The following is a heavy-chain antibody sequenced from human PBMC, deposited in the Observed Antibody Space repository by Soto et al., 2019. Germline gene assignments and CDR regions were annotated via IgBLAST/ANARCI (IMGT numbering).Heavy chain of an antibody. J-gene: IGHJ6*02. Sequence: QVHLVSSGSEVKKPGSSVKVSCKASGGTFSSYAISWVRQAPGQGLEWMGGIIPIFGTANYAQKFQGRVTITADKSTSTAYMEVSSLRSEDTAVYYCATTGGDNYFYYGMDVWGQGTTVTVSS. CDR2: IIPIFGTA. CDR1: GGTFSSYA. V-gene: IGHV1-69*06. CDR3: ATTGGDNYFYYGMDV. D-gene: IGHD4-17*01.